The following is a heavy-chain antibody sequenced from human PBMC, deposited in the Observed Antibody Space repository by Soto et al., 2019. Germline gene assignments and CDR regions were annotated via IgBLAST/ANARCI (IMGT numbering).Heavy chain of an antibody. D-gene: IGHD3-22*01. CDR3: AKNLGYDSSGYYGYPDY. CDR1: GFTFSSYA. CDR2: ISGSGGST. Sequence: EVQLLESGGGLVQPGGSLRLSCAASGFTFSSYAMSWVRQAPGKGLEWVSAISGSGGSTYYADSVKGRFTISRDNSKNTLYLQVNSLRAEDTAVYYCAKNLGYDSSGYYGYPDYWGQGTLVTVSS. V-gene: IGHV3-23*01. J-gene: IGHJ4*02.